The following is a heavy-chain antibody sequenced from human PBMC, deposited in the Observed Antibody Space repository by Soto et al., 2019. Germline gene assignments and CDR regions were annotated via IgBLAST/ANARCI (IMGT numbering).Heavy chain of an antibody. V-gene: IGHV4-39*01. Sequence: SDTLSLTCIVSGGRISSSCYYWGWIRQPPAKGLEWIGSIYYSGSTYYNPSLKSRVTISVDTSKNQFSLKLSSVTAADTAVYYCARLGKKYYDFWSGYSTDYYYYYGMDVWGQGTTVS. J-gene: IGHJ6*02. D-gene: IGHD3-3*01. CDR1: GGRISSSCYY. CDR2: IYYSGST. CDR3: ARLGKKYYDFWSGYSTDYYYYYGMDV.